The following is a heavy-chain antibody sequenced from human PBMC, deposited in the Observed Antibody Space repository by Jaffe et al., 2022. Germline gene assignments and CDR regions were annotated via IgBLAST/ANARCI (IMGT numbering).Heavy chain of an antibody. D-gene: IGHD3-3*01. CDR1: GYNFNSYW. CDR3: ARHFPRYYDFWSGQDIFPDF. J-gene: IGHJ4*02. Sequence: EVQLVQSGAEVKKPGESLKISCKGSGYNFNSYWIGWVRQTPEKGLEWMGIVYPVESDTRYSPSFQGQVIISADRSINTAYLQWNSLKASDTAMYYCARHFPRYYDFWSGQDIFPDFWGQGTLVTVSS. CDR2: VYPVESDT. V-gene: IGHV5-51*03.